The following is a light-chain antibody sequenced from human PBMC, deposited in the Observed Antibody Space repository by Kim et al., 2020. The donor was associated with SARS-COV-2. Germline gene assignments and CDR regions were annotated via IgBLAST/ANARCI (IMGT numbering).Light chain of an antibody. V-gene: IGLV3-19*01. J-gene: IGLJ3*02. CDR2: GKK. CDR3: NSRDSSGNTVV. CDR1: GRRSYY. Sequence: AWGQTVSSTCKGEGRRSYYSSWYQQKTGRAPVLVIYGKKNRPSGSPERCSGSSSGNKASLTTTGAQAEDEADYYCNSRDSSGNTVVFGGGTKLTVL.